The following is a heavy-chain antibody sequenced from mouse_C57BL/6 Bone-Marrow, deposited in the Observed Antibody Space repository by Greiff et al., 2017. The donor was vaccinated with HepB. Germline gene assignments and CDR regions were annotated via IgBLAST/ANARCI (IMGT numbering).Heavy chain of an antibody. Sequence: QVQLQQSGAELMKPGASVKLSCKATGYTFTGYWIEWVKQRPGHGLEWIGEILPGSGSTNYNEKFKGKATFTADTSSNTAYMQLSRLTTEDSAIYYCARQALYYGNDAFAYWGQGTLVTVSA. CDR1: GYTFTGYW. CDR2: ILPGSGST. CDR3: ARQALYYGNDAFAY. D-gene: IGHD2-2*01. V-gene: IGHV1-9*01. J-gene: IGHJ3*01.